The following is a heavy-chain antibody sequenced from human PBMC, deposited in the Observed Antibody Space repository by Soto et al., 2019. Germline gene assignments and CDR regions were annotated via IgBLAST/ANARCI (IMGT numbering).Heavy chain of an antibody. CDR2: IYYSGST. D-gene: IGHD4-17*01. J-gene: IGHJ5*02. CDR3: ARDKATDGPDYGGNSPSNWFDP. Sequence: PSETLSLTCTVSGGSISSGGYYWSWIRQHPGKGLEWIGYIYYSGSTYYNPSLKSRVTISVDTSKNQFSLKLSSVTAADTAVYYCARDKATDGPDYGGNSPSNWFDPWGQGTLVTVSS. V-gene: IGHV4-31*03. CDR1: GGSISSGGYY.